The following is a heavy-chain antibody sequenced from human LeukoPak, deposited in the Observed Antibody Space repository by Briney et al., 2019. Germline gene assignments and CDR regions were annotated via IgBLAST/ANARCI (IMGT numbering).Heavy chain of an antibody. Sequence: SATLSLPCTVSGGSITSSSYYWGWIRPPPGKGLEWIGSIYYIASTYYNPSLKSRVTISVDTSKNQFSLKLSSVTAADTAVYYCASDSSGYYDPYAFDIWGQGTMVTVSS. V-gene: IGHV4-39*01. CDR2: IYYIAST. D-gene: IGHD3-22*01. CDR1: GGSITSSSYY. CDR3: ASDSSGYYDPYAFDI. J-gene: IGHJ3*02.